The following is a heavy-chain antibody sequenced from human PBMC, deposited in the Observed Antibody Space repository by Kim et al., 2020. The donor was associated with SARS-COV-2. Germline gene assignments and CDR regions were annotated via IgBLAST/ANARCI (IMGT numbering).Heavy chain of an antibody. D-gene: IGHD2-2*01. Sequence: ADSVKGRFTISGDNAKNSLYLQMNSLRAEDTAVYYCARDLVVVPARRGDPWGQGTLVTVSS. CDR3: ARDLVVVPARRGDP. J-gene: IGHJ5*02. V-gene: IGHV3-21*01.